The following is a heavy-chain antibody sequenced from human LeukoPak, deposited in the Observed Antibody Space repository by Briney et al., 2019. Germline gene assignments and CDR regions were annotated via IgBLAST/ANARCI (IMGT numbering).Heavy chain of an antibody. CDR2: INPNGGGT. CDR1: GYTFTGYY. D-gene: IGHD5-12*01. J-gene: IGHJ4*02. CDR3: ARLWNTGYIIYFDS. Sequence: ASVKVSCKASGYTFTGYYMHWVRQAPGQGLEWMGWINPNGGGTNFAQKFRGRVTMTRDTSTSTAFMELSRLTSDDTAVYYCARLWNTGYIIYFDSWGQGALVTVSS. V-gene: IGHV1-2*02.